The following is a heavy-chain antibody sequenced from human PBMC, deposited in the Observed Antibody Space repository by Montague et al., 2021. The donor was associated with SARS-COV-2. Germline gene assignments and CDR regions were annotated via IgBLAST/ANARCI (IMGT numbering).Heavy chain of an antibody. J-gene: IGHJ3*02. Sequence: SETLSLTCTVSGGSISSYYWSWIRQPPGKGLEWIGYIYFSGSTNYNPSLRSRVTISVDTSKNQFSLKLSSVTAADTAVYYCARGSGWMGNAFDIWGQGTMVTVSS. CDR1: GGSISSYY. D-gene: IGHD6-19*01. V-gene: IGHV4-59*01. CDR2: IYFSGST. CDR3: ARGSGWMGNAFDI.